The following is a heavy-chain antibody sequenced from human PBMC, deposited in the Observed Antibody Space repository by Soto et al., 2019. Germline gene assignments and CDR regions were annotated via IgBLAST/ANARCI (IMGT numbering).Heavy chain of an antibody. J-gene: IGHJ4*02. CDR3: ARWYSSGWYAYDY. V-gene: IGHV1-69*13. CDR1: GGTFSSYA. Sequence: SVKVSCKASGGTFSSYAISWVRQAPGQGLEWMGGIIPIFGTANYAQKFQGRVTITADESTSTAYMELSSLRSEDTAVYYCARWYSSGWYAYDYWGQGTLVTVSS. D-gene: IGHD6-19*01. CDR2: IIPIFGTA.